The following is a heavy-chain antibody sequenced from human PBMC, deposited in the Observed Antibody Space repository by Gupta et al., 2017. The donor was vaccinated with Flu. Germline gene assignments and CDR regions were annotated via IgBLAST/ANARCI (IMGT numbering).Heavy chain of an antibody. CDR3: ARTNTLTPLPTRYYGMDI. Sequence: LEWIGEIDHTGSATYNPSLESRVTISVDTSKNEFSLKLTSLTAADTAVYFCARTNTLTPLPTRYYGMDIWGQGTTVAVSS. V-gene: IGHV4-34*01. D-gene: IGHD1-1*01. J-gene: IGHJ6*01. CDR2: IDHTGSA.